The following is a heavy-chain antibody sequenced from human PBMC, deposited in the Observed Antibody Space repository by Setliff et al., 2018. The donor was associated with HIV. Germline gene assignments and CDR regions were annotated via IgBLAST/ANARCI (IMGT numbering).Heavy chain of an antibody. CDR2: INCNRGGT. CDR3: VTSPGSFLAQDATEAGDA. V-gene: IGHV1-2*02. J-gene: IGHJ5*02. Sequence: GASVKVSCKSSGYTFTGSFMHWVRQAPGQGLEWMGWINCNRGGTKYAQKFQGRVSLTWDTSISTGYMELRRLRSDDTAIYYCVTSPGSFLAQDATEAGDAWGQGSLVTVS. CDR1: GYTFTGSF. D-gene: IGHD6-13*01.